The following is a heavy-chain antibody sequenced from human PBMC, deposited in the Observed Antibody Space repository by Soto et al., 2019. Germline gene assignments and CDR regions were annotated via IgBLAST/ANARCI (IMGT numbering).Heavy chain of an antibody. CDR1: GFTFSDYF. J-gene: IGHJ5*02. D-gene: IGHD2-2*01. CDR2: ISGSSDNI. Sequence: GGALRLSCAASGFTFSDYFMSWIRQAPGKGLEWVSFISGSSDNIKYADSVKGRFTISRDNAKNSLYLQMNSLRAEDTAVYYCVRDSARIVVVPRVDGDNWLDPWGQGTLVTVSS. CDR3: VRDSARIVVVPRVDGDNWLDP. V-gene: IGHV3-11*06.